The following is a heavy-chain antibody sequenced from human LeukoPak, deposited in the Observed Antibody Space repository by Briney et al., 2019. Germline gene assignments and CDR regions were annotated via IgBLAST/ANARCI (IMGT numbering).Heavy chain of an antibody. D-gene: IGHD1-1*01. Sequence: GGSLTLSCAASGFTFSIFWMSWVRQAPGKGLEWVANIEEDGSEKYYVHSVKGRFTISRDNAKNSLYLQMNSRRGQDMAVYYCAGYGKSKLDYWGQGTLVTVSS. V-gene: IGHV3-7*05. CDR2: IEEDGSEK. CDR3: AGYGKSKLDY. J-gene: IGHJ4*02. CDR1: GFTFSIFW.